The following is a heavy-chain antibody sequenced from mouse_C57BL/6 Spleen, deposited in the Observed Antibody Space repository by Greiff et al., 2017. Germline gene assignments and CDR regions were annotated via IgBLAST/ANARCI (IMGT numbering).Heavy chain of an antibody. J-gene: IGHJ2*01. CDR2: ISYDGSN. Sequence: ESGPGLVKPSQSLSLTCSVTGYSITSGYYWNWIRQFPGNKLEWMGYISYDGSNNYNPSLKNRISITRDTSKNQFFLKLNSVTTEDTATYYCARAFYGSSYDDYWGQGTTLTVSS. D-gene: IGHD1-1*01. CDR3: ARAFYGSSYDDY. V-gene: IGHV3-6*01. CDR1: GYSITSGYY.